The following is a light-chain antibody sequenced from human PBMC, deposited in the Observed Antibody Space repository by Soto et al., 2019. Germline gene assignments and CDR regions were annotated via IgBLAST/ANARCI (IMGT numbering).Light chain of an antibody. CDR1: SSNIGAGYD. CDR3: QSYDISLSGVL. J-gene: IGLJ2*01. V-gene: IGLV1-40*01. Sequence: QSVLTQPPSVSGAPGQRVTISCTRSSSNIGAGYDVHWYQHLPGTAPKVLIYRNRHRPSGVPDRFSGSKSGTSASLAITGLQADDEADYYCQSYDISLSGVLFGGGTKLTVL. CDR2: RNR.